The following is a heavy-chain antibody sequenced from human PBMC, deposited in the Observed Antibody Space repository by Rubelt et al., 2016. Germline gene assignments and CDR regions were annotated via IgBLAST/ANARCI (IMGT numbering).Heavy chain of an antibody. J-gene: IGHJ4*02. V-gene: IGHV3-7*04. CDR3: ARGGIAVAGPSGY. D-gene: IGHD6-19*01. Sequence: PGKGLEWVANIKQDGSEKYYVDSVKGRFTISRDNAKNSLYLQMNSLRAEDTAVYYCARGGIAVAGPSGYWGQGTLVTVSS. CDR2: IKQDGSEK.